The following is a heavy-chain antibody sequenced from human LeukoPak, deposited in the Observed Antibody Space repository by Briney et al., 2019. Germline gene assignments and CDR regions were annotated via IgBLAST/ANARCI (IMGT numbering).Heavy chain of an antibody. CDR3: ARDSELKVGWSFDY. CDR2: IWYDGTNK. CDR1: GFTFSSYG. J-gene: IGHJ4*02. D-gene: IGHD3-3*01. Sequence: GGSLRLSCAASGFTFSSYGMHWVRQAPGKGLEWVAVIWYDGTNKYYADSVKGRFTISRDSSENTLYLQMNSLRAADTAVYYCARDSELKVGWSFDYWGQGTLVTVSS. V-gene: IGHV3-33*01.